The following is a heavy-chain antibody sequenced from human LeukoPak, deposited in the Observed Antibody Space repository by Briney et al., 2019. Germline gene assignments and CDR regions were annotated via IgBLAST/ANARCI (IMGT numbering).Heavy chain of an antibody. Sequence: PGGSLRLSCAASGFTFSDYYMSWIRQAPGKGLEWVSYISSSSSYTNYADSVKGRFTISRDNAKNSLYLQMNSLRAEDTAVYYCARDTSDYYDSSGLDYWGQGTLVTVSS. CDR3: ARDTSDYYDSSGLDY. CDR1: GFTFSDYY. J-gene: IGHJ4*02. CDR2: ISSSSSYT. D-gene: IGHD3-22*01. V-gene: IGHV3-11*05.